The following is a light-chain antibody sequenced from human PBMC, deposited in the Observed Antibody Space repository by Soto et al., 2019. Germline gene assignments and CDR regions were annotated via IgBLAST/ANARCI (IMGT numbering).Light chain of an antibody. CDR2: DAS. V-gene: IGKV1-39*01. CDR1: QTVSNF. Sequence: DIQVTQSPSSLSASVGDRVTISCRASQTVSNFLSWYQQKAGKAPKLLIYDASSLQSGVPSRFSGSGSGTDFTLTITNLQPEDFASYYCQQSYSAPITFGQGTRLEI. J-gene: IGKJ5*01. CDR3: QQSYSAPIT.